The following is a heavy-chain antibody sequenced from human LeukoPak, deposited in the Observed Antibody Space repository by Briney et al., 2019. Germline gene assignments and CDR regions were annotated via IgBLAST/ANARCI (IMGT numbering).Heavy chain of an antibody. CDR3: ARGPVEMARKNWFDP. CDR2: MNPNSGNT. J-gene: IGHJ5*02. V-gene: IGHV1-8*01. D-gene: IGHD5-24*01. CDR1: GYTFTSYD. Sequence: ASVKVSCKASGYTFTSYDINWVRQATGQGLEWMGWMNPNSGNTGYAKKFQGRATMTRNTSISTAYMELSSLRSEDTAVYYCARGPVEMARKNWFDPWGQGTLVTVSS.